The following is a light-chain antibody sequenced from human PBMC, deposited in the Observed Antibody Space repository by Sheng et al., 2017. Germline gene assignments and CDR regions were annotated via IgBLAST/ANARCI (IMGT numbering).Light chain of an antibody. CDR3: QQSHSVPLT. J-gene: IGKJ4*01. CDR1: QTISTY. CDR2: AAS. V-gene: IGKV1-39*01. Sequence: DIRMTQSPSSLSASVGDRVTITCRASQTISTYLNWYQQKPGNAPKLLIYAASSLQSGVPSRFSGSGSGTDFTLTISSLQPEDFATYYCQQSHSVPLTFGGGTKVEIK.